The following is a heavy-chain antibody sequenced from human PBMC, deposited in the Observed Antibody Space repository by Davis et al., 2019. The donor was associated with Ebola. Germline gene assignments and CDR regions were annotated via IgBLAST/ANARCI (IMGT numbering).Heavy chain of an antibody. CDR3: ARTAVPEGPADY. V-gene: IGHV5-10-1*01. CDR2: IDPSDSYT. Sequence: GESLKISCKGSGYSFTSYWIGWVRQMPGKGLEWMGRIDPSDSYTDYSPSFQGHVTISTDKSISTAYLQWSSLKASDSAVYYCARTAVPEGPADYWGQGALVTVSS. CDR1: GYSFTSYW. D-gene: IGHD2-21*02. J-gene: IGHJ4*02.